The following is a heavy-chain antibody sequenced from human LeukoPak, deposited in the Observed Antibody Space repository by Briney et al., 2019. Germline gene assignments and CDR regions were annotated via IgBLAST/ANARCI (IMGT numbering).Heavy chain of an antibody. J-gene: IGHJ4*02. CDR1: GFTVSSSY. V-gene: IGHV3-66*01. Sequence: GGSLRLSCAASGFTVSSSYMSWVRQPPGKGLEWVSVIYSDGSTYYADSVKGGFTISRDNSKNTLYLQMNSLRAEDTAVYYCAKDLGDAYQPLQRPKYYFDYWGQGTLVTVSS. CDR2: IYSDGST. D-gene: IGHD1-1*01. CDR3: AKDLGDAYQPLQRPKYYFDY.